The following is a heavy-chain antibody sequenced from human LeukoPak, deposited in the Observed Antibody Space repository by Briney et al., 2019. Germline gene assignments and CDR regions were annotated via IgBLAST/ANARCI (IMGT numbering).Heavy chain of an antibody. CDR1: GFTFSSYS. Sequence: GGSLRLSCAASGFTFSSYSMNWVRQAPGKGLEWVSSISSSSSYIYYADSVKGRFTISRDNSKNTLYLQMNSLRVEDTAVYYCANRAWYSTSGQDYWGQGTLVTVSS. CDR2: ISSSSSYI. V-gene: IGHV3-21*04. J-gene: IGHJ4*02. D-gene: IGHD2-2*01. CDR3: ANRAWYSTSGQDY.